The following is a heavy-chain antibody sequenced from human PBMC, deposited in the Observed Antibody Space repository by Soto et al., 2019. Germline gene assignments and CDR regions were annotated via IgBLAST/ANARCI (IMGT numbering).Heavy chain of an antibody. D-gene: IGHD1-26*01. Sequence: ESGGGSVQPGGSLRLFCVGSGFTFRSYEMNWVRQAPGKGLEWVSYTSSSGSTMSYADSVKGRFTISRDNAKNSLFLQMNSLRAEDTAIYYCARDQWELAARYFDLWGRGTLVTVSS. CDR3: ARDQWELAARYFDL. CDR1: GFTFRSYE. J-gene: IGHJ2*01. V-gene: IGHV3-48*03. CDR2: TSSSGSTM.